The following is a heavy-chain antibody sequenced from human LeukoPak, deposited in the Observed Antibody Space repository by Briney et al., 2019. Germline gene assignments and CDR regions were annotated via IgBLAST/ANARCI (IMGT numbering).Heavy chain of an antibody. V-gene: IGHV1-69*04. D-gene: IGHD3-10*01. CDR3: ASSGVLLWFGDAFDI. CDR2: IIPILGIA. Sequence: ASVKVSCKASGGTFSSYAISWVRQAPGQGLEWMGRIIPILGIANYAQKFQGRVTITADKSTSTAYMELSSLRSEDTAVYYCASSGVLLWFGDAFDIWGQGTMVTVSS. J-gene: IGHJ3*02. CDR1: GGTFSSYA.